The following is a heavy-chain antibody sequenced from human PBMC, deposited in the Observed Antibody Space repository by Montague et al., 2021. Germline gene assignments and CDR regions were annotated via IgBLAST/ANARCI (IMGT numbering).Heavy chain of an antibody. J-gene: IGHJ4*02. CDR3: ATGFNTWTYGIFC. V-gene: IGHV3-72*01. Sequence: SLRLSCAASGFSFSDYIMDWVRQAPGQGLEWVGRTLKKEHNYRTVYAAPVTGRFTISRDDSKNSLYLQKYSLETEDTAVYYCATGFNTWTYGIFCWGQGSLVTASS. CDR1: GFSFSDYI. D-gene: IGHD1-7*01. CDR2: TLKKEHNYRT.